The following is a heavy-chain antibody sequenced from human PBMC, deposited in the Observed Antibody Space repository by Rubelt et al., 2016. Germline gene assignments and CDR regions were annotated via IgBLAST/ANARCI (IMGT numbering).Heavy chain of an antibody. J-gene: IGHJ4*02. V-gene: IGHV1-18*01. CDR2: ISDYNGNT. Sequence: QVQLVQSGAEVKKPGASVKVSCKASGYTFTSYGISWVRQAPGQGLEWMGWISDYNGNTNYAQKLQGRVTMTTATSTSTAYMELRSLSSDDTAVYYCARDLPPFRRYNWNFPLDYWGQGTLVPVSS. CDR1: GYTFTSYG. D-gene: IGHD1-7*01. CDR3: ARDLPPFRRYNWNFPLDY.